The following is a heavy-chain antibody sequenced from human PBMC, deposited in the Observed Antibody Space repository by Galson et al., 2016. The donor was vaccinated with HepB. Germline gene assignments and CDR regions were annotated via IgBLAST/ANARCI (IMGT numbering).Heavy chain of an antibody. CDR3: ARERLPGADGSGSYLFDF. CDR2: ISYDGFSK. Sequence: SLRLSCAASGFTLTRHPMHWVRLAPGRGLEFVAVISYDGFSKYYADSVKGRFTISRDTSKNTLYLQMNSLRGDDTAVYYCARERLPGADGSGSYLFDFWGQGTLVTVSS. CDR1: GFTLTRHP. V-gene: IGHV3-30*04. J-gene: IGHJ4*02. D-gene: IGHD3-10*01.